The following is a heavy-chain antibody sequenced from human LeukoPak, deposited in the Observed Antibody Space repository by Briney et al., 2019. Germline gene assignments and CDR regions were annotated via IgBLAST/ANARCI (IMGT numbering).Heavy chain of an antibody. J-gene: IGHJ4*02. CDR2: ISYDGSNK. Sequence: GGSLRLSCAASGFTFSSYAMSWVRQAPGKGLEWVAVISYDGSNKYYADSVKGRFTISRDNSKNTLYLQMNSLRAEDTAVYYCARDQGYVPHWGQGTLVTVSS. D-gene: IGHD6-13*01. V-gene: IGHV3-30-3*01. CDR3: ARDQGYVPH. CDR1: GFTFSSYA.